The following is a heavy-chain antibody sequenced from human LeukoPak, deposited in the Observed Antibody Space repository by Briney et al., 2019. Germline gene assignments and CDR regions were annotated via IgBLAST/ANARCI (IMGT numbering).Heavy chain of an antibody. CDR2: IYYSGST. J-gene: IGHJ4*02. Sequence: SETLSLTCTVSGGSISSYYWSWIRQPPGKGLEWIGYIYYSGSTNYNPSLKSRVTISVDTSKNQFSLKLSSVTAADTAVYYCARGGRWLRDYWGQGTLVTVSS. CDR1: GGSISSYY. D-gene: IGHD5-12*01. CDR3: ARGGRWLRDY. V-gene: IGHV4-59*12.